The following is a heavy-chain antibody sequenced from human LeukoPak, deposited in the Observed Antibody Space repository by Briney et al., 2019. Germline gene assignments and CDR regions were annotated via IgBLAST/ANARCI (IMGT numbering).Heavy chain of an antibody. CDR2: ISSSGSTI. D-gene: IGHD3-22*01. V-gene: IGHV3-48*03. CDR1: GFTFSSYE. Sequence: GGSLRLSCAASGFTFSSYEMNWVRQAPGKGLEWVSYISSSGSTIYYADSVKGRFTISRDNAKSSLYLQMNSLRAEDTAVYYCARDRAYYYDSSGYHGAFDIWGQGTLVTVSS. J-gene: IGHJ3*02. CDR3: ARDRAYYYDSSGYHGAFDI.